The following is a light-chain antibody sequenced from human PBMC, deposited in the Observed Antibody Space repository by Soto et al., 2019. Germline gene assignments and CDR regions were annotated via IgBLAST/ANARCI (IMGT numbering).Light chain of an antibody. CDR3: YSAADNNQGV. V-gene: IGLV3-27*01. J-gene: IGLJ2*01. Sequence: SYELTQPSSVSVSPGQTARITCSGAVLEKKYARWFQQKPGQAPVLVIYKDSERPSGIPERFSGSSSGTTVTLTISGAQVEDEADYYCYSAADNNQGVFGGGTKLTVL. CDR2: KDS. CDR1: VLEKKY.